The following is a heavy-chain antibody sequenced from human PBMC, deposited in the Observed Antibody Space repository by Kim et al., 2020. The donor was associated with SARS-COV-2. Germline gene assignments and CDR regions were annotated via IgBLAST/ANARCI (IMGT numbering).Heavy chain of an antibody. CDR3: ASRSVPAPFDI. CDR2: ISDSGDST. CDR1: GFTFSSYV. J-gene: IGHJ3*02. D-gene: IGHD3-10*01. Sequence: GGSLRLSCAASGFTFSSYVMSWVRQAPGKGLDWVSTISDSGDSTYYADSVKGRFTISRDNSKNTLYLQMNSLRAEDTALYFCASRSVPAPFDIWGQGTMVTVSS. V-gene: IGHV3-23*01.